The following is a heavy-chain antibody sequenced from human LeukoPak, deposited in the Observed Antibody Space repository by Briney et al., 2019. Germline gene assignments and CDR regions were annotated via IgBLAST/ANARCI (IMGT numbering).Heavy chain of an antibody. Sequence: ASVKVSCKASGYTFIGYYMHWVRPAPGQGLEWMGWISPNSGGTNYAQKFQGWVTMTRDTSINTAYMELSRLRSDDTAVYYCARDSAVVTPGQNLDYWGQGTLVTVSS. CDR1: GYTFIGYY. D-gene: IGHD4-23*01. CDR2: ISPNSGGT. V-gene: IGHV1-2*04. J-gene: IGHJ4*02. CDR3: ARDSAVVTPGQNLDY.